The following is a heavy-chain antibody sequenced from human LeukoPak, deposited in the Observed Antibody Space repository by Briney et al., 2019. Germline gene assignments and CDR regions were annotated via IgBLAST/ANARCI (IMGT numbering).Heavy chain of an antibody. D-gene: IGHD3-22*01. J-gene: IGHJ4*02. CDR3: ARDPAWLLLDPSGDPSYFDY. Sequence: GASVKVSCKASGYTFTSYYMHWVRQAPGQGLEWMGWINPNSGGTNYAQKFQGRVTMTRDTSISTAYMELSRLRSDDTAVYYCARDPAWLLLDPSGDPSYFDYWGQGTLVTVSS. CDR2: INPNSGGT. V-gene: IGHV1-2*02. CDR1: GYTFTSYY.